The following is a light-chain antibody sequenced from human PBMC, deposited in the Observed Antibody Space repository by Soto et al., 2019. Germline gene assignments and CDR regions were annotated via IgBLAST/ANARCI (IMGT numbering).Light chain of an antibody. V-gene: IGKV1-27*01. CDR3: QQYNSAPRT. Sequence: DIQMTQYPSSLSASVGDRVTITCRASQGISNYLDWYQQKPGKVPQLLIYAASTLQSVVPSRFSGSGSGTDFTLTISSLQPEDVATYSGQQYNSAPRTFGQGTKVEI. CDR1: QGISNY. J-gene: IGKJ1*01. CDR2: AAS.